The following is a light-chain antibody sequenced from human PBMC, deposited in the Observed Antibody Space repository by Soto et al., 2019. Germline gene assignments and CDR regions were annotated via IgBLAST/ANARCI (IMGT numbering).Light chain of an antibody. J-gene: IGLJ1*01. CDR3: CSYAGVNTFYV. Sequence: ALAQPASVSGSPGQSITISCTGTSSDVGSYNLVSWYQQHPGKAPKLMIYGVSKRPSGVSDRFSGSKSGDTASLTISGLQAEDEADYYCCSYAGVNTFYVFGTGTKVTVL. CDR2: GVS. V-gene: IGLV2-23*02. CDR1: SSDVGSYNL.